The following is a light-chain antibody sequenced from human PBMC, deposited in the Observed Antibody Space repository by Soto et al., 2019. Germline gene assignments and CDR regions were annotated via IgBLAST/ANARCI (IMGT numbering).Light chain of an antibody. CDR2: KAS. CDR3: QQYNSYPVT. V-gene: IGKV1-5*03. J-gene: IGKJ4*01. CDR1: QTISSW. Sequence: DLPMTQSPSTLSGSVGDRVTITCRASQTISSWLAWYQQKPGKAPKLLIYKASNSASGVPSRFSGSGSGTEFTLTISSLQPDDFATYYCQQYNSYPVTFGGGTKVEI.